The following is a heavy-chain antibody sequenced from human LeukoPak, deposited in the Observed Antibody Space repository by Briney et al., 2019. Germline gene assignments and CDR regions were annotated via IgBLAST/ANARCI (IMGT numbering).Heavy chain of an antibody. J-gene: IGHJ4*02. CDR1: GFTFSSYG. Sequence: GGSLRLSCAASGFTFSSYGMHWVRQAPGKGLGWVAVIWYDGSNKYYADSVKGRFTISRDNSKNTLYLQMNSLRAEDTAVYYCARDSGYDSFDYWGQGTLVTVSS. V-gene: IGHV3-33*01. CDR2: IWYDGSNK. CDR3: ARDSGYDSFDY. D-gene: IGHD5-12*01.